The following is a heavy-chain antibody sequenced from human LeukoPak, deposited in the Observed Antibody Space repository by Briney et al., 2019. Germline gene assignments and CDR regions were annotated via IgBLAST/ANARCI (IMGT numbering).Heavy chain of an antibody. J-gene: IGHJ4*02. D-gene: IGHD3-10*01. CDR3: ARDWIATYYYGSGSSPFDY. CDR2: IKQDGSEK. V-gene: IGHV3-7*01. CDR1: GFTFSSYW. Sequence: GSLRLSCAASGFTFSSYWMSWVRQAPGKGLEWVANIKQDGSEKYYVDSVKGRFTISRDNAKNSLYLQMNSLRAEDTAVYYCARDWIATYYYGSGSSPFDYWGQGTLVTVSS.